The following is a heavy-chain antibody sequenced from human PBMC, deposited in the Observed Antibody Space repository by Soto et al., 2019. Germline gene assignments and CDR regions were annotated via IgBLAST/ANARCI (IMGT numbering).Heavy chain of an antibody. Sequence: GGSLRLSCAASGFTFSSYGMHWVRQAPGKGLEWVAVISYDGSNKYYADSVKGRFTISRDNSKNTLYLQMNSLRAEDTAVYYCAKNYRYIVVVPAASRFDPWGQGTLVTVSS. D-gene: IGHD2-2*01. CDR2: ISYDGSNK. J-gene: IGHJ5*02. CDR1: GFTFSSYG. V-gene: IGHV3-30*18. CDR3: AKNYRYIVVVPAASRFDP.